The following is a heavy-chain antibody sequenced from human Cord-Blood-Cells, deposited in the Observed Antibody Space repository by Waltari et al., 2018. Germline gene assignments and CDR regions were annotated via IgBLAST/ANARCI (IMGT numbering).Heavy chain of an antibody. J-gene: IGHJ3*02. D-gene: IGHD1-26*01. CDR1: GYTFTSYY. V-gene: IGHV1-46*01. CDR2: INPSGGST. CDR3: ARGREWEDAFDI. Sequence: QVQLVQSGAEVKQPGASVKVSCTASGYTFTSYYMHWLRQAPGQGLEWMGIINPSGGSTSYAQKFQGRVTMTRDTSTSTVYMELSSLRSEDTAVYYCARGREWEDAFDIWGQGTMVTVSS.